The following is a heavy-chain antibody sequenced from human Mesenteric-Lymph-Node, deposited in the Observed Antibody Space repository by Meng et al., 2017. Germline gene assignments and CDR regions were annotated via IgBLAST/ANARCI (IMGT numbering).Heavy chain of an antibody. J-gene: IGHJ4*02. D-gene: IGHD2-15*01. Sequence: ASVKVSCKALGYTFNNYGINWVRQAPGQGLEWMGWISAYNGNTNYAQKFQGSVTLTTDTSTTTTYMELRSLRSDDTAVYYCAREVTGCSGGSCYSHPDYWGQGTLVTVSS. V-gene: IGHV1-18*04. CDR3: AREVTGCSGGSCYSHPDY. CDR2: ISAYNGNT. CDR1: GYTFNNYG.